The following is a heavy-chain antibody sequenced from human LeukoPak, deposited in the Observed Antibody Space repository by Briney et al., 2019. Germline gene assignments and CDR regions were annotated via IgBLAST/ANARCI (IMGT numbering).Heavy chain of an antibody. CDR2: INANSGGT. D-gene: IGHD2-15*01. V-gene: IGHV1-2*06. J-gene: IGHJ4*02. Sequence: ASVKVSCKASGYTFTSYDINWVRQATGQGLEWMGRINANSGGTNYAQKFQGRVSLTRDTSISTAYMELSRLRSDDTAVYYCARAAGYCSGGTCLYYFDYWGQGTLVTVSS. CDR1: GYTFTSYD. CDR3: ARAAGYCSGGTCLYYFDY.